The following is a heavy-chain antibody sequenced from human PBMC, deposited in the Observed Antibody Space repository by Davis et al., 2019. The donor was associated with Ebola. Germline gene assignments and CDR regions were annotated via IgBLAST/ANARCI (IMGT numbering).Heavy chain of an antibody. Sequence: ESLKISCTVSGDSIDSYKWTWIRQTAGKGLEWIGRIYPSGSTNYNPSLKSRLTLSLDTSKSQFSLKLDSVIAADTAIYYCATMTRIGTYWYFDLWGRGTLVTVSS. CDR2: IYPSGST. V-gene: IGHV4-4*07. D-gene: IGHD4-11*01. CDR3: ATMTRIGTYWYFDL. J-gene: IGHJ2*01. CDR1: GDSIDSYK.